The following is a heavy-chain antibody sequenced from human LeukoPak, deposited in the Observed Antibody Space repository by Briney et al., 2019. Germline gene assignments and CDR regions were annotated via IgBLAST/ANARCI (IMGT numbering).Heavy chain of an antibody. Sequence: GGSLRLSCAASGFTFDDYTMHWVRQAPGKGLEWVSLISWDGGSTYYADSVKGRFTISRDNSKNSLYLQMNSLRTEDTALYYCAKGPDILTGYEQSPNYYYYYYTDVWGKGTTVTVSS. CDR1: GFTFDDYT. CDR2: ISWDGGST. J-gene: IGHJ6*03. CDR3: AKGPDILTGYEQSPNYYYYYYTDV. V-gene: IGHV3-43*01. D-gene: IGHD3-9*01.